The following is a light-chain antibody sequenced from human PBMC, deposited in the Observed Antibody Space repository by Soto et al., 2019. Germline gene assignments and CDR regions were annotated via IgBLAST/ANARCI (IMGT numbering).Light chain of an antibody. CDR3: QKYDSVPWA. Sequence: DIQMTQSPSSLSASVGDRVTITCRASQGIGNNLAWYQQKPGKVPNLLIYAASTLHSGVPSRFSGSGSGTDFTVSISGLQPEDVVTYYGQKYDSVPWAFGEGSKVEVK. J-gene: IGKJ4*02. CDR1: QGIGNN. CDR2: AAS. V-gene: IGKV1-27*01.